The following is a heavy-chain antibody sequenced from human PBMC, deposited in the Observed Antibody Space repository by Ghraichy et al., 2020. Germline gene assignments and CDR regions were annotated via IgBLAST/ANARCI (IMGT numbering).Heavy chain of an antibody. CDR3: ARGATTTTRDGYYYGMDV. D-gene: IGHD4-17*01. V-gene: IGHV3-72*01. Sequence: GGSRRLSCAASGFTLSDHYMDWVRQAPGRGLEWVGRTRNKANSYTTQYAASVKGRFAISSDDSKNLMYLQMNSLKIEDTAVYYCARGATTTTRDGYYYGMDVWGQGTTVTVSS. CDR2: TRNKANSYTT. CDR1: GFTLSDHY. J-gene: IGHJ6*02.